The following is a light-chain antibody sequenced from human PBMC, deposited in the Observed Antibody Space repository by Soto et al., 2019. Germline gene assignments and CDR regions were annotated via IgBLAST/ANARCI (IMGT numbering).Light chain of an antibody. J-gene: IGKJ1*01. CDR1: QSISSW. Sequence: DIQMTQSPSTLSASVVDRVTITCRASQSISSWLAWYQQKTGKAPKLLIYKASSLESGGPSRFSGSGSGTEFTLTISSLQPDDFATYYCQHYNSYSEAFGQGTKVHI. CDR2: KAS. CDR3: QHYNSYSEA. V-gene: IGKV1-5*03.